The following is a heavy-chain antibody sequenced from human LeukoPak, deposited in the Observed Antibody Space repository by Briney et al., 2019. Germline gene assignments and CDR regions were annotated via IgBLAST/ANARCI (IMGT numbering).Heavy chain of an antibody. D-gene: IGHD3-16*01. V-gene: IGHV3-48*03. CDR3: AKDTKPYVWGTPFDY. Sequence: PGGSLRLSCAASGFTFSSYEMNWVRQAPGKGLEWVSYISSSGSTIYYADSVKGRFTISRDNSKNTLYLQVNSLRVEDTAVYYCAKDTKPYVWGTPFDYWGQGALVTVSS. CDR2: ISSSGSTI. CDR1: GFTFSSYE. J-gene: IGHJ4*02.